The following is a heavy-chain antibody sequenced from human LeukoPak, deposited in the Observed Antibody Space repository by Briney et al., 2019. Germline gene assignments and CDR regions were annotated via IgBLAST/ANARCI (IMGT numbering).Heavy chain of an antibody. V-gene: IGHV3-21*01. CDR2: ISSSSSYI. Sequence: GGSLRLSCAASGFTFSSYSMNWVRQAPGKGLEWVSSISSSSSYIYYADSVKGRFTISRDNAKNSLYLQMNSLRAEDTAVYYCARPPGGEAADAFDIWGQGTMVTVSS. D-gene: IGHD3-10*01. J-gene: IGHJ3*02. CDR1: GFTFSSYS. CDR3: ARPPGGEAADAFDI.